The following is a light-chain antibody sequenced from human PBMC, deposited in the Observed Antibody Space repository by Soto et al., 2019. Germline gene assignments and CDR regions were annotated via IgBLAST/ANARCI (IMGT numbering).Light chain of an antibody. CDR1: QSVNSN. CDR3: QQYIRWPLT. V-gene: IGKV3-15*01. J-gene: IGKJ4*01. CDR2: GAS. Sequence: EIVLTQSPATLSVSPGERATLSCRASQSVNSNLAWYQQKPGQAPSLLIYGASTRATGTPARFSGSGSGTEFTLTISSLQSEYFSVYYCQQYIRWPLTFGGGTKGDIK.